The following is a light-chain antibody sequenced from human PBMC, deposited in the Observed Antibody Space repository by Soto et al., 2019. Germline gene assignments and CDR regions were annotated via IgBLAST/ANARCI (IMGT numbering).Light chain of an antibody. J-gene: IGLJ3*02. Sequence: QSVLTQPASVSGSAGQSITISCSGTMRDVGAYNLVSWYQQHPVTAPKLIIYGVRNRPSGISSRFSGSRSGNTASLTISGLQSEDEGDYYCSAYTARSTLGLGGGTQRTVL. V-gene: IGLV2-14*01. CDR2: GVR. CDR1: MRDVGAYNL. CDR3: SAYTARSTLG.